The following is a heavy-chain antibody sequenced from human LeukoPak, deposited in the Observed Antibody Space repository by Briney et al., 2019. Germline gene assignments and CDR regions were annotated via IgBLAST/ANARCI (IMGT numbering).Heavy chain of an antibody. Sequence: GASVKVSCKASGYTFTSYYMHWVRQAPGQGLEWMGIINPSGGSTSYAQKFQGRVTMTRDTSTSTVYMELSSLRSEDTAVYYCARVMHDFWSGYRHKKAFDYWGQGTLVTVSS. CDR2: INPSGGST. CDR1: GYTFTSYY. V-gene: IGHV1-46*01. J-gene: IGHJ4*02. CDR3: ARVMHDFWSGYRHKKAFDY. D-gene: IGHD3-3*01.